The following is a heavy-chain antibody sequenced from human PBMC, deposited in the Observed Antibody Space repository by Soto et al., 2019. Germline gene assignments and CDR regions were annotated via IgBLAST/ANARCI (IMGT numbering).Heavy chain of an antibody. CDR2: IKQDGSEK. CDR3: ARVLLGGYDYVWGSYRTYYFDY. D-gene: IGHD3-16*02. Sequence: GGSLRLSCAASGFTFSSYWMSWVRQAPGKGLEWVANIKQDGSEKYYVDSVKGRFTISRDNAKNSLYLQMNSLRAEDTAVYYCARVLLGGYDYVWGSYRTYYFDYWGQGTLVTVSS. CDR1: GFTFSSYW. J-gene: IGHJ4*02. V-gene: IGHV3-7*05.